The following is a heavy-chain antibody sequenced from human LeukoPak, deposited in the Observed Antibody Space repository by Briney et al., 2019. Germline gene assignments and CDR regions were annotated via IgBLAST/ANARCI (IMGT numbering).Heavy chain of an antibody. Sequence: GGSLRLSCTATGFTFSSYSRNCVRQAPWRGGEGGSYISSSISTIYYADSVKGRFTISRDNAKTSLYLQMNSLREEDTAVYYCARDRAPAWFDPWGQGTLVTVSS. CDR2: ISSSISTI. J-gene: IGHJ5*02. CDR3: ARDRAPAWFDP. V-gene: IGHV3-48*02. D-gene: IGHD2-2*01. CDR1: GFTFSSYS.